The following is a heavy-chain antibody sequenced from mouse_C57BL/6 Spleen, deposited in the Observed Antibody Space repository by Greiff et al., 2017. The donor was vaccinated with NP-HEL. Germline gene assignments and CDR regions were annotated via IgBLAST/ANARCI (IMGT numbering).Heavy chain of an antibody. CDR1: GFTFSDYG. CDR3: ARGGYYSNPAWFAY. V-gene: IGHV5-17*01. J-gene: IGHJ3*01. D-gene: IGHD2-5*01. CDR2: ISSGSSTI. Sequence: EVQLQESGGGLVKPGGSLKLSCAASGFTFSDYGMHWVRQAPEKGLEWVAYISSGSSTIYYADTVKGRFTISRDNAKNTLFLQMTSLRSEDTAMYYCARGGYYSNPAWFAYWGQGTLVTVSA.